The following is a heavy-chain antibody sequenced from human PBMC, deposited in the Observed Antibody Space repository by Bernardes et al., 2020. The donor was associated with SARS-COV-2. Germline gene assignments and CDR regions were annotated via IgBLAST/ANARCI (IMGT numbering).Heavy chain of an antibody. V-gene: IGHV3-23*01. CDR3: VKDRGPRSDMLSGYLDS. J-gene: IGHJ4*02. CDR2: VSHNADDT. Sequence: GGSLRLSCEASGFTFNFFAMTWVRQAPGKGLEWVSTVSHNADDTFYADSVKGRFTISRDNSKNTLHLQMSGLRAEDTAVYFCVKDRGPRSDMLSGYLDSWGQGTLVTVSP. CDR1: GFTFNFFA. D-gene: IGHD3-9*01.